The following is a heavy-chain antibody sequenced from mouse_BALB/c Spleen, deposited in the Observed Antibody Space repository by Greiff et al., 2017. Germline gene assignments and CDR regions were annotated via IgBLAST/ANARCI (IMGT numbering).Heavy chain of an antibody. J-gene: IGHJ4*01. CDR2: IWAGGST. CDR1: GFSLTSYG. CDR3: ARAGRDYAMDY. V-gene: IGHV2-9*02. Sequence: VQGVESGPGLVAPSQSLSITCTVSGFSLTSYGVHWVRQPPGKGLEWLGVIWAGGSTNYNSALMSRLSISKDNSKSQVFLKMNSLQTDDTAMYYCARAGRDYAMDYWGQGTSVTVSS. D-gene: IGHD4-1*01.